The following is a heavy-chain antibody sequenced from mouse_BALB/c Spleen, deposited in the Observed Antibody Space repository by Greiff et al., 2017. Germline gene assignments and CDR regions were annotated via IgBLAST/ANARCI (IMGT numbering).Heavy chain of an antibody. J-gene: IGHJ3*01. CDR2: IDPENGDT. Sequence: VQLQQSGAELVRSGASVKLSCTASGFNIKDYYMHWVKQRPEQGLEWIGWIDPENGDTEYAPKFQGKATMTADTSSNTAYLQLSSLTSEDTAVYYCNAQYGNFWFAYWGQGTLVTVSA. CDR3: NAQYGNFWFAY. CDR1: GFNIKDYY. V-gene: IGHV14-4*02. D-gene: IGHD2-10*02.